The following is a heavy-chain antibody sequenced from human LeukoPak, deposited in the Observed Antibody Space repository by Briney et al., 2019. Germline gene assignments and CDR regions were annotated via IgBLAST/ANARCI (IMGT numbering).Heavy chain of an antibody. V-gene: IGHV3-43*01. CDR2: ISWDGGST. D-gene: IGHD2-2*01. CDR3: AKGAIVPARGRFDP. CDR1: GFTFDDYT. Sequence: PGGSLRLSCAASGFTFDDYTMHWVRQAPGKGLEWVSLISWDGGSTYYADSVKGRFTISRDNSKNSLYLQMNSLRTEDTALYYLAKGAIVPARGRFDPWGQGTRVTVSP. J-gene: IGHJ5*02.